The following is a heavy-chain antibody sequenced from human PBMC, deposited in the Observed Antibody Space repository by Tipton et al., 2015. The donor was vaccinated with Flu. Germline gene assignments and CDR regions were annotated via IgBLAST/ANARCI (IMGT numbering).Heavy chain of an antibody. CDR1: GFTFDDYA. CDR3: ARWAGVAKNQGNHFRSVPFYN. CDR2: ISWNSGSI. D-gene: IGHD3-3*02. V-gene: IGHV3-9*01. Sequence: SGFTFDDYAMHWVRQAPGKGMEWVSGISWNSGSIVYADSVKGRFTISRDNAKNSLHLQMSSLTAEATALYYCARWAGVAKNQGNHFRSVPFYNCGQGTLVSFSS. J-gene: IGHJ4*02.